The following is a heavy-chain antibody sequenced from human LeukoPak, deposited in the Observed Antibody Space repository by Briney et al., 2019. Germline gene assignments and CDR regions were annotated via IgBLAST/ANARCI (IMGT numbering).Heavy chain of an antibody. D-gene: IGHD1-26*01. J-gene: IGHJ4*02. CDR2: IIPIFGTA. V-gene: IGHV1-69*05. CDR1: GGTFSSYA. CDR3: ARVEVGAGVVDY. Sequence: SVKVSCKASGGTFSSYAISWVRQAPGQGLEWMGGIIPIFGTANYAQKFQGRVTITTDESTSTAYMELSSLRSEDTAVYYCARVEVGAGVVDYWGQGTLVTVSS.